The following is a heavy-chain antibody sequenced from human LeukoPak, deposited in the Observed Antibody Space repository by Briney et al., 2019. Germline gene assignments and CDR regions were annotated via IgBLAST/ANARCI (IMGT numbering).Heavy chain of an antibody. CDR1: GFTFSSYS. V-gene: IGHV3-21*01. D-gene: IGHD2-2*01. CDR2: ISSGSSYI. Sequence: GGSLRLSCAASGFTFSSYSTNWVRQAPGKGLEWVSSISSGSSYIYYADSVQGRFTISRDNAKNSLFLQVNSLRAEDTALYYCARGAQIVVTPAAQARPGPSGVDYWGQGTLVTVSS. CDR3: ARGAQIVVTPAAQARPGPSGVDY. J-gene: IGHJ4*02.